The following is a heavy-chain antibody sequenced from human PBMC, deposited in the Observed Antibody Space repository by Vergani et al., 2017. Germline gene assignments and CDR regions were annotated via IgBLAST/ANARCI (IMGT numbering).Heavy chain of an antibody. CDR3: ASEQQLGGAFDI. CDR2: IYYSGST. J-gene: IGHJ3*02. CDR1: GGSISSSSYY. Sequence: QLQLQESGPGLVKPSETLSLTCTVSGGSISSSSYYWGWIRQPPGKGLGWIGSIYYSGSTYYNPSLKSRVTISVDTSKNQFSLKLSSVTAADTAVYYCASEQQLGGAFDIWGQGTMVTVSS. D-gene: IGHD6-13*01. V-gene: IGHV4-39*01.